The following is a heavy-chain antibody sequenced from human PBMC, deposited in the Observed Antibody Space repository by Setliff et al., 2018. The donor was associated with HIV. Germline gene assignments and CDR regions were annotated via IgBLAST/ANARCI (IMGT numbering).Heavy chain of an antibody. J-gene: IGHJ6*03. CDR1: KFTFSSSW. CDR2: INSDGSST. Sequence: PGGSLRLSCAASKFTFSSSWMHWVRQAPGEGLVWVSTINSDGSSTTYADSVKGRFTISRDNAKNTLYLQMNSLRAEDTATYYCHFYMDVWGKGTTVTVSS. CDR3: HFYMDV. V-gene: IGHV3-74*01.